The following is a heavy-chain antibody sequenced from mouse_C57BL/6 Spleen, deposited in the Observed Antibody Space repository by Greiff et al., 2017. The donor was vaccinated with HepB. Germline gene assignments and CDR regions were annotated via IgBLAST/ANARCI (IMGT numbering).Heavy chain of an antibody. CDR2: IDPSDSYT. J-gene: IGHJ1*03. CDR1: GYTFTSYW. Sequence: QVQLQQSGAELVRPGTSVKLSCKASGYTFTSYWMHWVKQRPGQGLEWIGVIDPSDSYTNYNQKFKGKATLTVDTSSSTAYMQLSSLTSEDSAVYYCAELGSFDVWGTGTTVTVSS. CDR3: AELGSFDV. V-gene: IGHV1-59*01. D-gene: IGHD4-1*01.